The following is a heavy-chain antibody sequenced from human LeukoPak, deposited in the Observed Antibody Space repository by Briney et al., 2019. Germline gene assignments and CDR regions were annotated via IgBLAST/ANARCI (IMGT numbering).Heavy chain of an antibody. CDR2: IIPIFGTA. CDR1: GGTFSSYA. J-gene: IGHJ6*03. V-gene: IGHV1-69*13. Sequence: GASVKVSCKASGGTFSSYAISWVRQAPGQGLEWMGGIIPIFGTANYAQKFQGRVTITADESTSTAYMELSSLRSEDTAVYYCARDGGYVWWRHVPYYYMDVWGKGTTVTVSS. CDR3: ARDGGYVWWRHVPYYYMDV. D-gene: IGHD2-21*02.